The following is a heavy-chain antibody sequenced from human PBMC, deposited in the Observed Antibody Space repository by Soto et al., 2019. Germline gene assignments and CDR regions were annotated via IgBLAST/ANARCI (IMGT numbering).Heavy chain of an antibody. Sequence: SVKVSCKASGFTFTSSAVQWVRQARGQRLEWIGWIVVGSGNTNYAQKFQERVTITRDMSASTAYMELSSLRSEDTAVYYCAASPYCSGGSCYGYYGMDVWGQGTTVTVS. D-gene: IGHD2-15*01. J-gene: IGHJ6*02. CDR1: GFTFTSSA. CDR3: AASPYCSGGSCYGYYGMDV. V-gene: IGHV1-58*01. CDR2: IVVGSGNT.